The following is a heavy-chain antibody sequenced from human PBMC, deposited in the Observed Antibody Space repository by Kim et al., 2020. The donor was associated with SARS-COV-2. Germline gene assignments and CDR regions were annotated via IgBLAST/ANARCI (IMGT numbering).Heavy chain of an antibody. V-gene: IGHV1-18*01. D-gene: IGHD2-15*01. CDR3: ARDLERYCSGGSCYGDY. Sequence: ASVKVSCKASGYTFTSYGISWVRQAPGQGLEWMGWISAYNGNTNYAQKLQGRVTMTTDTSTSTAYMELRSLRSDDTAVYYCARDLERYCSGGSCYGDYWGQGTLVTVSS. CDR1: GYTFTSYG. CDR2: ISAYNGNT. J-gene: IGHJ4*02.